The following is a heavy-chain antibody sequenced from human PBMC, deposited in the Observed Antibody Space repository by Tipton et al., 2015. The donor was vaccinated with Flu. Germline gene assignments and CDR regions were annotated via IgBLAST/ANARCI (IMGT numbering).Heavy chain of an antibody. Sequence: QLVQSGAEVKKPGASVKVSCTASGYTFTGYYMHWVRQAPGQGLEWLGCINPDSGGTTSAQKFQGRVTMTRDTSISAAYMEVISLRSDDTAVYYCARGNILLWFGESSQFDPWGQGTLVTVSS. V-gene: IGHV1-2*02. D-gene: IGHD3-10*01. CDR2: INPDSGGT. CDR1: GYTFTGYY. CDR3: ARGNILLWFGESSQFDP. J-gene: IGHJ5*02.